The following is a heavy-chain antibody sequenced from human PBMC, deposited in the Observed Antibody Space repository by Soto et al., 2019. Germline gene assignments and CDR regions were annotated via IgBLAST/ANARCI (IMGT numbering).Heavy chain of an antibody. D-gene: IGHD2-2*02. CDR1: GGSISSHY. Sequence: SETLSLTCTVSGGSISSHYWSWIRQHPGKGLGWIGYIYYSGSTYYNPSLKSRVTISVDTSKNQFSLKLSSVTAADTAVYYCARLVVVPAAILGSGSYYYYGMDVWGQGTTVTVSS. V-gene: IGHV4-59*06. J-gene: IGHJ6*02. CDR2: IYYSGST. CDR3: ARLVVVPAAILGSGSYYYYGMDV.